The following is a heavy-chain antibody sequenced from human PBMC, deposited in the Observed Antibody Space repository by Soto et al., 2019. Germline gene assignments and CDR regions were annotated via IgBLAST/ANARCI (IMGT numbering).Heavy chain of an antibody. D-gene: IGHD3-10*01. Sequence: QMQLHESGPGLVKASETLSLTCGVSGGSISSRNWWSWVRQPPGKGLEWIGEISHSGSTNYNPTLKSRVTISIDTSNNHFSLNVSSVTAADTAVYYCVRERGLSSFYGMDVWGQGTTVTVSS. CDR2: ISHSGST. J-gene: IGHJ6*02. CDR1: GGSISSRNW. V-gene: IGHV4-4*02. CDR3: VRERGLSSFYGMDV.